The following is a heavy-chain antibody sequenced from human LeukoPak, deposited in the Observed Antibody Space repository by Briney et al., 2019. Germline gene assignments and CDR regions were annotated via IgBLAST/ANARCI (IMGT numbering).Heavy chain of an antibody. J-gene: IGHJ3*02. CDR1: GGSINSNNYY. D-gene: IGHD1-1*01. CDR3: ARSNDERIRRAFHM. CDR2: ISYSGNT. V-gene: IGHV4-39*01. Sequence: SETLSLTCSVSGGSINSNNYYWGWIRQPPGKGLDWIGSISYSGNTYFNPSLKSRVTISVDTSKNQFSLSLTSVTAADTAVYYCARSNDERIRRAFHMWGEGTMVTVSS.